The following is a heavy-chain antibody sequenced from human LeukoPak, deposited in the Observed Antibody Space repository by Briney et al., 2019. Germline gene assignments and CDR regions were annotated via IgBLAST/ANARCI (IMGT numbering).Heavy chain of an antibody. CDR1: GGSISSGGYY. Sequence: PSETLSLTCTVSGGSISSGGYYWSWIRQPPGKGLEWIGYIYHSGSTYYNPSLKSRVTISVDRSKNQFSLKLSSVTAADTAVYYCASRESSSSLRAYLPDYWGQGTLVTVSS. J-gene: IGHJ4*02. D-gene: IGHD6-6*01. CDR2: IYHSGST. V-gene: IGHV4-30-2*01. CDR3: ASRESSSSLRAYLPDY.